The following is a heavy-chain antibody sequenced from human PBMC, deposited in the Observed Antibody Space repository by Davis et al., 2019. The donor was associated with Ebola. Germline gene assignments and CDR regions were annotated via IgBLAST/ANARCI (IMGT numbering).Heavy chain of an antibody. V-gene: IGHV3-23*01. CDR1: EFTFNSYV. J-gene: IGHJ4*02. D-gene: IGHD3-3*01. CDR3: AKDRAYSDFWSGPNY. CDR2: ISGSGGST. Sequence: GESLKISCAASEFTFNSYVMSWVRQAPGKGLEWVSAISGSGGSTYYADSAKGRFTISRDNSRNTLSLQMNSLRAEDTAVYYCAKDRAYSDFWSGPNYWGQGTLVTVSS.